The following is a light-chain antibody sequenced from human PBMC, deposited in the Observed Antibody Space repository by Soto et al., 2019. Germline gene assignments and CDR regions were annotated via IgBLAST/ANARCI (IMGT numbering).Light chain of an antibody. CDR1: QNVENK. CDR2: AAS. Sequence: EIVVTQSPPTLSVSPGERATLSCWASQNVENKLAWYQQRPGQSPRLLIYAASTRAPGVPARFSGSGSGTEFTLTISGLQSDDFALFFCQHYYQWPLSFGGGTKGDIK. V-gene: IGKV3-15*01. CDR3: QHYYQWPLS. J-gene: IGKJ4*01.